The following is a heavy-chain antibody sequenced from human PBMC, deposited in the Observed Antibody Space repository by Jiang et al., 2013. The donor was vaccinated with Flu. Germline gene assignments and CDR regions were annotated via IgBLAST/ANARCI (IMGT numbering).Heavy chain of an antibody. Sequence: PGGSLRLSCAASGFTLNSYWMHWVRQAPGKGLVWVSHITSDGGRTSYADSVKGRFTISRDDAKSTLHLQMNSLRAEDTAVYYCARDKGAFDAFDIWGQGTMVTVSS. CDR2: ITSDGGRT. J-gene: IGHJ3*02. D-gene: IGHD2/OR15-2a*01. V-gene: IGHV3-74*01. CDR3: ARDKGAFDAFDI. CDR1: GFTLNSYW.